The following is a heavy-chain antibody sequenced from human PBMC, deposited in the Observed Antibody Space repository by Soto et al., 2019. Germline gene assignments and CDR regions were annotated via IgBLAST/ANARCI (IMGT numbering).Heavy chain of an antibody. V-gene: IGHV3-30-3*01. CDR2: ISHDGSNK. Sequence: GGSLRLSCAAPGFTFSSYAMHWVRQAPGKGLEWVAVISHDGSNKYYAEPVKGRFTISRDNSKNTLYLQMNSLRAEDTAVYYCAKGTDYYGSAPYYFDYWGQGTLVTVSS. CDR3: AKGTDYYGSAPYYFDY. CDR1: GFTFSSYA. J-gene: IGHJ4*02. D-gene: IGHD3-10*01.